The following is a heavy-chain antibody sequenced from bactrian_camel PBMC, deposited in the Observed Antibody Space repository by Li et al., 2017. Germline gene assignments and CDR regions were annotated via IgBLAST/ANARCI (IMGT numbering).Heavy chain of an antibody. J-gene: IGHJ4*01. CDR1: LNPDSRYC. CDR3: AADRPYQWWQLHDRLGYYEY. V-gene: IGHV3S1*01. Sequence: HVQLVESGGGSVQTGGSLRPSCATSLNPDSRYCLGWIRQVPGKGREVVAAIGPGRDRRYYPSTVKGRFTISQDRAQPIVYLEMNDLLPDDSGVYYCAADRPYQWWQLHDRLGYYEYTGQGTQVTVSS. D-gene: IGHD7*01. CDR2: IGPGRDRR.